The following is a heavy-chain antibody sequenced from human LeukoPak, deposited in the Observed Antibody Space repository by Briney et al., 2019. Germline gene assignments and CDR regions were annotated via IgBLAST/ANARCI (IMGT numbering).Heavy chain of an antibody. D-gene: IGHD3-10*01. CDR3: VKSGSYYNEPYYFDY. V-gene: IGHV3-64D*06. CDR2: ISSNGGST. CDR1: GFTFSRYA. J-gene: IGHJ4*02. Sequence: AGGSLRLSCSASGFTFSRYAKHWVRQAPGKGLEYVSGISSNGGSTYYADSVRGRFTISRDNSKNTLYLQMSSLRAEDTAVYYCVKSGSYYNEPYYFDYWGQGTLVTVSS.